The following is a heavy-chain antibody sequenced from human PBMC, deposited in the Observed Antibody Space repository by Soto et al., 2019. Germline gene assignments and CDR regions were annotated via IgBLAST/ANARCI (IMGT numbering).Heavy chain of an antibody. CDR3: ARGWLQFAFDI. CDR2: ISSSSSYI. D-gene: IGHD5-12*01. J-gene: IGHJ3*02. CDR1: GFTFSSYS. Sequence: GGSLRLSCAASGFTFSSYSMNWVRQAPGKGLEWVSSISSSSSYIYYADSVKGRFTISRDNAKNSLYLQMNGLRAEDTAVYYCARGWLQFAFDIWGQGTMVTVSS. V-gene: IGHV3-21*01.